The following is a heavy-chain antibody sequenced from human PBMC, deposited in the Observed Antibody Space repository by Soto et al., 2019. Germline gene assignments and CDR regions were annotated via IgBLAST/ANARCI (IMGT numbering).Heavy chain of an antibody. CDR1: GFTFSSYG. V-gene: IGHV3-30*18. J-gene: IGHJ3*02. CDR2: ISYDESNK. Sequence: PGGSLRLSCAASGFTFSSYGMHWVRQAPGKGLEWVAFISYDESNKYYADSVKGRFTISRDNSRTTLYLQMNSLRAEDTAVYFCAKVDSSHAFDIWGQGTMVTVSS. CDR3: AKVDSSHAFDI.